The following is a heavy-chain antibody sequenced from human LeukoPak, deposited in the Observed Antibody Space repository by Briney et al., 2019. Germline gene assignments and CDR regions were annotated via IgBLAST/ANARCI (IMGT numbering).Heavy chain of an antibody. Sequence: SVKVSCKASGYTFTSYGISWVRQAPGQGLEWMGGIIPIFGTANYAQKFQGRVTITADESTGTAYMELSSLRSEDTAVYYCARDLAQYYYDSSGYFGYWGQGTLVTVSS. CDR2: IIPIFGTA. V-gene: IGHV1-69*13. J-gene: IGHJ4*02. CDR1: GYTFTSYG. D-gene: IGHD3-22*01. CDR3: ARDLAQYYYDSSGYFGY.